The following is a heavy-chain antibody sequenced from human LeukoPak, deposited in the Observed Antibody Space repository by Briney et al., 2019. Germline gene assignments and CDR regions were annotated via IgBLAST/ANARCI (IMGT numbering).Heavy chain of an antibody. CDR3: ARVVHPYDYESSGLTYDAFDI. Sequence: ASVKVSCKASGYTFTSYSMNWVRQAPGQGLEWLGWINTNTGNPTYAQGFTGRFVFSLDTSVNTPYLQISSLKAEDTAVYSCARVVHPYDYESSGLTYDAFDIWGQGTMVTVSS. CDR1: GYTFTSYS. J-gene: IGHJ3*02. CDR2: INTNTGNP. V-gene: IGHV7-4-1*02. D-gene: IGHD3-22*01.